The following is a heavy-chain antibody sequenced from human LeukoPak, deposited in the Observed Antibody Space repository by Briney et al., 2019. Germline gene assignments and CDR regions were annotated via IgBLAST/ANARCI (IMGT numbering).Heavy chain of an antibody. CDR3: ARATYYYDSSGYYPFDY. CDR2: INWNGGST. J-gene: IGHJ4*02. D-gene: IGHD3-22*01. Sequence: GGSLRLSCAASGFTFDDYGMSWVRQAPGKGLEWVSGINWNGGSTGYADSVRGRFTISRDNAKNSLYLQMNSLRAEDTALYYCARATYYYDSSGYYPFDYWGQGTLVTVSS. CDR1: GFTFDDYG. V-gene: IGHV3-20*04.